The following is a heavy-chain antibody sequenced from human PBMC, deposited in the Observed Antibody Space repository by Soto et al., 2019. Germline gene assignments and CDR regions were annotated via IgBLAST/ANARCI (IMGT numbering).Heavy chain of an antibody. V-gene: IGHV4-38-2*01. Sequence: SETLSLTCAVSGYSISTGYHWGWIRQPPGKGLEGIGSIYRSGSTYYNPSLKSRVTISMDMSKNQFSLKLTSVTAADTAVYYCARVAYFDTTGYYYYFDYWGQGTLVTVSS. J-gene: IGHJ4*02. D-gene: IGHD3-22*01. CDR1: GYSISTGYH. CDR2: IYRSGST. CDR3: ARVAYFDTTGYYYYFDY.